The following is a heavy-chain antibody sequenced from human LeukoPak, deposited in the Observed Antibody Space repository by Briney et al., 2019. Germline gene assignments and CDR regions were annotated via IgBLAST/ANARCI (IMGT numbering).Heavy chain of an antibody. Sequence: PSETLSLTCTVSGGSISSSSYYWGWIRQPPGKGLEWVGSIYYSGSTYYNPSLKSRVTISVNTSKNQSSLKLSSVTGAATAVYYFARHDVDIVAVPAAVNWFDPWGQGTLVTVSS. CDR3: ARHDVDIVAVPAAVNWFDP. V-gene: IGHV4-39*01. CDR2: IYYSGST. J-gene: IGHJ5*02. D-gene: IGHD2-2*03. CDR1: GGSISSSSYY.